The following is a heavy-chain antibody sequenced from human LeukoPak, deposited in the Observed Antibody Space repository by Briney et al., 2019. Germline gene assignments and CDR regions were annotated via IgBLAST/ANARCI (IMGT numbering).Heavy chain of an antibody. Sequence: PGRSLRLSCAASGFTFDDYAMHWVRQAPGKGLEWVSGISWNSGSIGYADSVKGRFTISRDNAKNSLYLQMNSLRAEDTGVYFCAKPSGNCVDYWGQGTLVTVSS. CDR1: GFTFDDYA. D-gene: IGHD1-26*01. V-gene: IGHV3-9*01. CDR3: AKPSGNCVDY. J-gene: IGHJ4*02. CDR2: ISWNSGSI.